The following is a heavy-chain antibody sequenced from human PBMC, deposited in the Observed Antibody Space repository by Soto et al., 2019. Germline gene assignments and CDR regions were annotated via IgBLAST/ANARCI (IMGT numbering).Heavy chain of an antibody. CDR1: GYTFTGYY. Sequence: ASVKVSCKASGYTFTGYYMHWVRQAPGQGLEWMGWINPNSGGTNYAQKFQGWVTMTRDTSISTAYMELSRLRSDDTAVYYCARESGSGITMVRGVTSDAFDIWGQGTMVTVSS. CDR3: ARESGSGITMVRGVTSDAFDI. D-gene: IGHD3-10*01. J-gene: IGHJ3*02. CDR2: INPNSGGT. V-gene: IGHV1-2*04.